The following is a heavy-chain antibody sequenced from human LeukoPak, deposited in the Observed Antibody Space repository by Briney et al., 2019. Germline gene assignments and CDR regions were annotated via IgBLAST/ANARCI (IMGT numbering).Heavy chain of an antibody. CDR1: GFXFSSYA. CDR3: ARDRSGYYLDY. V-gene: IGHV3-30-3*01. CDR2: ISYDGSNK. Sequence: GRSLRLSCAASGFXFSSYAIHWVRQAPGKGLEWVAVISYDGSNKYYADSVKGRFTISRDNSKNTLYLQMNSLRAEDTAVYYCARDRSGYYLDYWGQGTLVTVSS. J-gene: IGHJ4*02. D-gene: IGHD3-3*01.